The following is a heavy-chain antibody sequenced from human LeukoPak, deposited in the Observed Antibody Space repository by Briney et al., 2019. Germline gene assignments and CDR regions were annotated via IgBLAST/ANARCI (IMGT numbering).Heavy chain of an antibody. CDR3: AIRPTYYYDSSGDPFGD. V-gene: IGHV4-39*01. CDR2: IYYSGST. J-gene: IGHJ4*02. Sequence: PSETLSLTCTVSGGSLSSSSYYWGWICQPPGKGLEWIGSIYYSGSTYYNPSLKSRVTISVDTSKNQFSLKLSSVTAADTAVYYCAIRPTYYYDSSGDPFGDWGQGTLVTVSS. CDR1: GGSLSSSSYY. D-gene: IGHD3-22*01.